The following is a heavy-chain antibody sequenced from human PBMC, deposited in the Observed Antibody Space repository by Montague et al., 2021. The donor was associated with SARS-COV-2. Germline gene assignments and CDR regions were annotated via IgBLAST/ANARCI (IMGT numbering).Heavy chain of an antibody. CDR1: GGSISSYH. Sequence: SETLSLTCTVSGGSISSYHWSWIRQPPGKGLEWIGYIYYNGSTNXNPSLKSRVTISVDTSNNQFSLKLTSVTAADAAVYYCARLGAGGNYYRSYYYALDVWGRGTTVTVSS. V-gene: IGHV4-59*08. CDR2: IYYNGST. D-gene: IGHD1-26*01. J-gene: IGHJ6*02. CDR3: ARLGAGGNYYRSYYYALDV.